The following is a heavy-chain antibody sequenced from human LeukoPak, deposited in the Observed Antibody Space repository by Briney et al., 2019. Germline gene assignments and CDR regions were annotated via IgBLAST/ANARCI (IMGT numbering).Heavy chain of an antibody. Sequence: PSQTLSLTCTVSGGSISSGSYYWSSIRQPPGKGLEWIGYIYYSGSTNYNPSLKSRVTISVDTSKNQFSLKLSSVTAADTAVYYCARVSSSWYRSFDYWGQGTLVTVSS. CDR3: ARVSSSWYRSFDY. CDR1: GGSISSGSYY. D-gene: IGHD6-13*01. V-gene: IGHV4-61*01. CDR2: IYYSGST. J-gene: IGHJ4*02.